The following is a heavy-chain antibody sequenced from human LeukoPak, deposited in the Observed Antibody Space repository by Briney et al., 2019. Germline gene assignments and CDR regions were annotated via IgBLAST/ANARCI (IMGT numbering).Heavy chain of an antibody. CDR2: ISSSGSTI. CDR1: GGSISSGYYY. D-gene: IGHD1-1*01. CDR3: ARGVLRDWLDP. Sequence: LSLTCTVSGGSISSGYYYWAWIRQAPGKGLEWVSYISSSGSTIYYADSVKGRFTISRDNAKNSLYLQMNSLRAEDTAVYYCARGVLRDWLDPWGQGTLVTVSS. V-gene: IGHV3-11*01. J-gene: IGHJ5*02.